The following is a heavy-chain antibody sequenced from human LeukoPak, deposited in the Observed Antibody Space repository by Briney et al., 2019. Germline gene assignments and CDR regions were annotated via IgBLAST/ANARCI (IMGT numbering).Heavy chain of an antibody. Sequence: SETLSLTCTVSGGSIRSYFWSWIRQLPGKGLEWIGHIYHMGSTTYNPSLKGRVTISIDTSNSQFPLKLNSVTAADTAVYYCARPHPLYGAGSFVFWGQGTVVAVPA. CDR3: ARPHPLYGAGSFVF. D-gene: IGHD3-10*01. CDR1: GGSIRSYF. CDR2: IYHMGST. V-gene: IGHV4-59*08. J-gene: IGHJ4*02.